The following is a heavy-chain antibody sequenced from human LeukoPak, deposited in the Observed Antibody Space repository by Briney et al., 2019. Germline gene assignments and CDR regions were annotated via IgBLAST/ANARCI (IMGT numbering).Heavy chain of an antibody. CDR3: AKDDIAAVGAFDY. D-gene: IGHD6-13*01. Sequence: PGGSLRLSCAASGFSFITYGIHWVRQAPGKGLEWVAVISNDGSNKYYADSVKGRFTISRDNSKNTLYLQMDSLRAEDTAVYYCAKDDIAAVGAFDYWGQGTLVTVSS. J-gene: IGHJ4*02. CDR2: ISNDGSNK. CDR1: GFSFITYG. V-gene: IGHV3-30*18.